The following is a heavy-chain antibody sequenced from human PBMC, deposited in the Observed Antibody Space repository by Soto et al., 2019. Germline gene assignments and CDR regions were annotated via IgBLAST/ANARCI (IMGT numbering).Heavy chain of an antibody. J-gene: IGHJ4*02. V-gene: IGHV4-39*01. CDR1: GGSISSSSYY. Sequence: SETLSLTCTVSGGSISSSSYYWGWIRQPPGKGLEWIGSIYYSGSTYYNPSLKSRVTISVDTSKNQFSLKLSSVTAADTAVYYCARLNYDILTGGNYYFDYWGQGTLLTVSS. CDR3: ARLNYDILTGGNYYFDY. CDR2: IYYSGST. D-gene: IGHD3-9*01.